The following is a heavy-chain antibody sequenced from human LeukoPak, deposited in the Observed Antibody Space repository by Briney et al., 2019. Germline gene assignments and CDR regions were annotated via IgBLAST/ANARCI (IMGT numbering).Heavy chain of an antibody. D-gene: IGHD3-10*01. CDR3: ARHGITMVRGVILLYGMDV. V-gene: IGHV5-51*01. CDR1: GYSFTSYW. Sequence: GESLKISCKGSGYSFTSYWIGWVRQMPGKGLEWMGIIYPGDSDTRYSPSFQGQVTISADKSISTAYLQWSSLKASDTAIYYCARHGITMVRGVILLYGMDVWGQGTTVTVSS. J-gene: IGHJ6*02. CDR2: IYPGDSDT.